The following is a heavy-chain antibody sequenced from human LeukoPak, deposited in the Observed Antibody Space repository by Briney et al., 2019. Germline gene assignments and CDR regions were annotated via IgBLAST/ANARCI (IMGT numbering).Heavy chain of an antibody. V-gene: IGHV3-7*01. CDR1: GFTFSSYW. Sequence: GGSLRLSCAASGFTFSSYWMSWVRQAPGKGLEWVANIKQDGSEKYYVDSVKGRFTISRDNAKNSLYLQMNSLRAEDTAVYFRAREGNYGDYDYYWGQGTLVTVSS. CDR3: AREGNYGDYDYY. J-gene: IGHJ4*02. D-gene: IGHD4-17*01. CDR2: IKQDGSEK.